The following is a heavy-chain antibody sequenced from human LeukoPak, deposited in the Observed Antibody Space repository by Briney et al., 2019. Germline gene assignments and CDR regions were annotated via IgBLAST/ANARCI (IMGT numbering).Heavy chain of an antibody. CDR3: ARIGYNHYFDY. CDR1: GYTFTDYY. Sequence: ASVKVSCGASGYTFTDYYLHWVRQAPGQGLEWMGWINPNSGGTNYAQTFQGRVTMTRDTSITTAYLELSGLRSDDTAVYYCARIGYNHYFDYWGQGTLVTVSS. CDR2: INPNSGGT. J-gene: IGHJ4*02. V-gene: IGHV1-2*02. D-gene: IGHD1-14*01.